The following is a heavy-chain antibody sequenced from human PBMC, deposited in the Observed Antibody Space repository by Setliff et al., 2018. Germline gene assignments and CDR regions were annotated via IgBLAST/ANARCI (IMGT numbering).Heavy chain of an antibody. Sequence: SETLSLTCSVSGDSINPYYWTWIRQPPGKGLEWIGFIYYSGATTYNPSLKSRVTISVDTSKNQFSLNLNSVTAADTAVYYCARHPGYCSGGSCHAYDCWGQGTLVTVSS. CDR3: ARHPGYCSGGSCHAYDC. CDR2: IYYSGAT. V-gene: IGHV4-59*01. J-gene: IGHJ4*02. D-gene: IGHD2-15*01. CDR1: GDSINPYY.